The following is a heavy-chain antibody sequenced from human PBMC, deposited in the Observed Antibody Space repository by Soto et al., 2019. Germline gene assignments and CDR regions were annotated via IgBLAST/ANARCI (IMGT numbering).Heavy chain of an antibody. CDR3: ARNYGPRYTFDY. J-gene: IGHJ4*02. V-gene: IGHV4-59*08. CDR1: GGSISSYY. D-gene: IGHD3-10*01. CDR2: IYYSGST. Sequence: SQTLSLTCSVSGGSISSYYGSWIRQPPGKGLEWIGYIYYSGSTNYNPSLKSRVTISVDTSKNQFSLKLSSVTAADTAVYYCARNYGPRYTFDYWGQGTLVTVSS.